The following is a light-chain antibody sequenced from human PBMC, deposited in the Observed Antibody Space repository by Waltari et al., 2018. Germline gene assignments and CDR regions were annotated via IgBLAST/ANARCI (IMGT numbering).Light chain of an antibody. CDR3: QKYGRLPAT. J-gene: IGKJ1*01. Sequence: EIVLTQSPGTLSLSPGERATLSCRASQSVSRTLAWYQQKPGQAPRLLIYDASTRAPGIADRFSGSGSGTDFSLTISRLEPEDFAVYYCQKYGRLPATFGQGTKVEIK. CDR2: DAS. CDR1: QSVSRT. V-gene: IGKV3-20*01.